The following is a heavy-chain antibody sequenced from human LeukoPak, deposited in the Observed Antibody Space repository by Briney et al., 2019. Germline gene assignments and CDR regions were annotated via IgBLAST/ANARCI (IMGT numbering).Heavy chain of an antibody. CDR3: AREIADCSSTSCYRGSWFDP. Sequence: GASVKVSCKASGYTFTSYDINWVRQATGQGLEWMGWMNPNSGNTGYAQKFQGRVTMTRDTSISTAYMELSSLRSEDTAVYYCAREIADCSSTSCYRGSWFDPWGQGTLVTVSS. J-gene: IGHJ5*02. V-gene: IGHV1-8*01. D-gene: IGHD2-2*01. CDR2: MNPNSGNT. CDR1: GYTFTSYD.